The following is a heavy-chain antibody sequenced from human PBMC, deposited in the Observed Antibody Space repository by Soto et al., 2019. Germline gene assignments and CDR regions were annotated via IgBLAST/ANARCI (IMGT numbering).Heavy chain of an antibody. J-gene: IGHJ5*02. Sequence: QVQLQESGPGLVKPSETLSLTCSVSDGSISPYHWNWIRQPAGKGLEWIGRIDANGYTNYNPSLKGRVTMSVDTSKNQFSLKVTSVTAADTAMYYCARDGGGSVVPNWFDPWGRGTLVTVSS. D-gene: IGHD3-22*01. CDR2: IDANGYT. CDR3: ARDGGGSVVPNWFDP. CDR1: DGSISPYH. V-gene: IGHV4-4*07.